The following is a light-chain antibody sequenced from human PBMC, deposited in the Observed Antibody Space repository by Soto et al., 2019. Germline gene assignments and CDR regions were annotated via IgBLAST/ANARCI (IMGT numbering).Light chain of an antibody. CDR2: GTS. Sequence: ALQMPQSPSSLSVSVGDRVTITCRASQDIRNDLGWYQQKPGKAPKLLIYGTSNLQSGVPSRFSGSGSGTDFTLTISSLQPEDFETYYCLQDYIYPYTFGQGTKLEI. V-gene: IGKV1-6*01. CDR1: QDIRND. J-gene: IGKJ2*01. CDR3: LQDYIYPYT.